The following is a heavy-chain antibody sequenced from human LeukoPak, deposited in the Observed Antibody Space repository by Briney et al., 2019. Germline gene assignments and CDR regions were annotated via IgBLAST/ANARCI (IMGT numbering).Heavy chain of an antibody. Sequence: ASVKVSCKASGYTFTSYDINWVRQATGQGLEWMGWINPYSGHTGYAQTFQGRVTMTRNNSLSTAYMELSSLRSEDTAVYYCARGVLRSYYYYGMDVWGQGTTVTVSS. CDR2: INPYSGHT. D-gene: IGHD3-16*01. J-gene: IGHJ6*02. V-gene: IGHV1-8*01. CDR3: ARGVLRSYYYYGMDV. CDR1: GYTFTSYD.